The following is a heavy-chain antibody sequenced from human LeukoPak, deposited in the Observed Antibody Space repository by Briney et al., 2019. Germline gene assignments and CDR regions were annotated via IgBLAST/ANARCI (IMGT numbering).Heavy chain of an antibody. D-gene: IGHD6-13*01. Sequence: ASVKVSCKASGYTFTNYGITWVRQAPGQGLEWMGWGSAYNGNTKYAQTLQGRVTMTTDTSTSTAYMELRSLRSDDTAVYYCARDHSSSCQLFDYWGQGTLVTVSS. V-gene: IGHV1-18*01. CDR3: ARDHSSSCQLFDY. J-gene: IGHJ4*02. CDR1: GYTFTNYG. CDR2: GSAYNGNT.